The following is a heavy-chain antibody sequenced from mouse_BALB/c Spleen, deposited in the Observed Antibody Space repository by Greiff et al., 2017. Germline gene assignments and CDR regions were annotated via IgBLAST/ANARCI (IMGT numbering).Heavy chain of an antibody. CDR2: IYPGDGDT. CDR3: ARGDYDVFAY. Sequence: QVQLKQSGAELVRPGSSVKISCKASGYAFSSYWMNWVKQRPGQGLEWIGQIYPGDGDTNYNGKFKGKATLTADKSSSTAYMQLSSLTSEDSAVYFCARGDYDVFAYWGQGTLVTVSA. V-gene: IGHV1-80*01. J-gene: IGHJ3*01. D-gene: IGHD2-4*01. CDR1: GYAFSSYW.